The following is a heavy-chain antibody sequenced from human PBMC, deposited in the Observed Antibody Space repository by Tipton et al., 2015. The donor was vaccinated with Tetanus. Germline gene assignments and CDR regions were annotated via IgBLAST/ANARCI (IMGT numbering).Heavy chain of an antibody. CDR3: VKEGAAAGWFDY. D-gene: IGHD6-13*01. CDR2: ISPKFGRT. J-gene: IGHJ4*02. V-gene: IGHV1-2*02. Sequence: QSGPEVKKAGASVRVSCKGSGYSITDYYLHWVRQAPGEGLEWMGWISPKFGRTKYSHNFQARLTMTSDTSINTAYMELSSLTSDDTAMYFCVKEGAAAGWFDYWGQGALVTVSS. CDR1: GYSITDYY.